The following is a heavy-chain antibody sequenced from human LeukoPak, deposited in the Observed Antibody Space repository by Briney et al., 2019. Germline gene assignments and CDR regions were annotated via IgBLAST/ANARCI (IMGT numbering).Heavy chain of an antibody. Sequence: GGSLRLSCAASGFTFTSYSMNWVRQAPGKGLEWVSSISSSSSHIYYADSVKDRFTISRDNAKNSLYLQMNSLRAEDTAVYHCARGEQWLPTGIDYWGQGTLVTVSS. J-gene: IGHJ4*02. CDR2: ISSSSSHI. V-gene: IGHV3-21*01. CDR3: ARGEQWLPTGIDY. CDR1: GFTFTSYS. D-gene: IGHD6-19*01.